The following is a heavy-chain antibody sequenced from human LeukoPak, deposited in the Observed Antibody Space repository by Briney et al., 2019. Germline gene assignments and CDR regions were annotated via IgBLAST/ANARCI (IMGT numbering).Heavy chain of an antibody. Sequence: PSGTLSLTCTVSAGSISNYYWSWIRQPPGKGLEWIGYIYYTGTTNYNPSLRSRVTISVDTSKNHFSLKLRSVTAADTAVYYCARHTSYGGKSAFGYWGQGTLVTVSS. J-gene: IGHJ4*02. CDR3: ARHTSYGGKSAFGY. D-gene: IGHD4-23*01. CDR2: IYYTGTT. V-gene: IGHV4-59*08. CDR1: AGSISNYY.